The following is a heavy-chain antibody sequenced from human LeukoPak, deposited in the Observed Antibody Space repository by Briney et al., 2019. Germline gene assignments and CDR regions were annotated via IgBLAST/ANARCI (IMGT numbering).Heavy chain of an antibody. Sequence: GGSLRLSCAASGFTFSSYSMNWVRQAPGKGLDWVSSISSSSSYIYYADSVKGRFTISRDNAKNSLYLQMNSLRAEETAVYYCARRGYYDSSGYGNDYWGQGTLATVSS. D-gene: IGHD3-22*01. CDR1: GFTFSSYS. J-gene: IGHJ4*02. CDR3: ARRGYYDSSGYGNDY. CDR2: ISSSSSYI. V-gene: IGHV3-21*01.